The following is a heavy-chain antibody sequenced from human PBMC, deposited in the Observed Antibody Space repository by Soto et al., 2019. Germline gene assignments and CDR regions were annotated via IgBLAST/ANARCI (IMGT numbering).Heavy chain of an antibody. CDR3: GGEASAAGTGGFGS. V-gene: IGHV1-8*01. D-gene: IGHD6-13*01. CDR1: GYTFTSYD. CDR2: MNPNSGNT. J-gene: IGHJ5*01. Sequence: QVQLVQSGAEVKKPGASVKVSCKASGYTFTSYDINWVRQATGQGLEWMGWMNPNSGNTGYAQKFQGRVTMTRNASISTVYAELCSMRWVVADVYCCGGEASAAGTGGFGSWGPGTRVTVAS.